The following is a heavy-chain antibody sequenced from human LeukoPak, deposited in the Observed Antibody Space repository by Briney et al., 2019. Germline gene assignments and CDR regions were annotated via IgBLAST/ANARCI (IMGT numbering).Heavy chain of an antibody. V-gene: IGHV3-74*01. J-gene: IGHJ4*02. D-gene: IGHD3-16*01. CDR1: GLSFSNYW. CDR3: ASAYTYVRLGDH. Sequence: GGSLRLSCAVSGLSFSNYWMHWVRQAPGKGLVWVARTNLHGTAVDYADSVKGRFTISRDNAKNTLFLQMNSLRAEDTAVYYCASAYTYVRLGDHWGQGALVTVSS. CDR2: TNLHGTAV.